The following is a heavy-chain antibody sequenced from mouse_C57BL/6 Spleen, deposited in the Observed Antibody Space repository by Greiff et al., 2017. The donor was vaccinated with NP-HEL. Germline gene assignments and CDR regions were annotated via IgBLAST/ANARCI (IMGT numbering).Heavy chain of an antibody. Sequence: EVMLVESGGGLVKPGGSLKLSCAASGFTFSDYGMHWVRQAPEKGLEWVAYISSGSSTIYYADTVKGRFTISRDNAKNTLFLQMTSLRSEDTAMYYCARQGNYPAMDYWGQGTSVTVSS. CDR2: ISSGSSTI. V-gene: IGHV5-17*01. J-gene: IGHJ4*01. CDR1: GFTFSDYG. D-gene: IGHD2-1*01. CDR3: ARQGNYPAMDY.